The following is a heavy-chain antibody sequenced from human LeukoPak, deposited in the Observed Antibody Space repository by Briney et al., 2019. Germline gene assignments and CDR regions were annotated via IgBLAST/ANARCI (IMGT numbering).Heavy chain of an antibody. CDR2: IYTSGSN. CDR1: GGSISSYY. J-gene: IGHJ5*02. D-gene: IGHD6-19*01. V-gene: IGHV4-4*09. CDR3: ARQKAGNCFDP. Sequence: PSETLSLTCTVSGGSISSYYWSWIRQPPGKGLEWIGYIYTSGSNHYNPSLKSRVTISGDTSKNQFSLKLRSVTAADTAVYYCARQKAGNCFDPWGQATPVTVSS.